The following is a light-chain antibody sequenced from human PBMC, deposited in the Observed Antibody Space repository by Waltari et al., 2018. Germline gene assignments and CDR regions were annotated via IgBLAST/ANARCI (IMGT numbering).Light chain of an antibody. V-gene: IGKV3-20*01. CDR3: QQFVSSPRT. J-gene: IGKJ1*01. Sequence: VLTQSPGTLSLSPGEKATPSCRASQSVSNNYLLWYQQKPGQAPRVLIYGTSNRATGIPDRFSGSGSGTDFTLTISRLEPEDFAVYYCQQFVSSPRTFGQGTKVEFK. CDR2: GTS. CDR1: QSVSNNY.